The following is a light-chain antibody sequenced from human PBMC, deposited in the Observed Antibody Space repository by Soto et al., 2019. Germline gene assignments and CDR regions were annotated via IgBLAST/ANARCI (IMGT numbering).Light chain of an antibody. CDR3: QQTYSVPLS. J-gene: IGKJ4*01. V-gene: IGKV1-39*01. CDR1: QRIGTS. Sequence: DIPMTQSPSSLSASVGDRLTISCRASQRIGTSLNWFQQKPGEAPKFLIYGASSLQSGVPSRFSGSGSGTDFTLTISSVQPEDFATYYCQQTYSVPLSFGGGTKVEIK. CDR2: GAS.